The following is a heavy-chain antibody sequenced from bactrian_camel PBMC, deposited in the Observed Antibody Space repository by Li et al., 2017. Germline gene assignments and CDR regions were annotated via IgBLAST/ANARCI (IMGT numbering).Heavy chain of an antibody. Sequence: FLQPFGSLLLSCEHSGFTFNTHYAIYWVRQAPGKGPEWVSAISSGGRTTYVLDSLKGRFTISRDNAKGTVDLQLNNLKPEDTALYYCATDPPGQGGDIAEYTYWGQGTQVTVS. CDR2: ISSGGRTT. V-gene: IGHV3S25*01. CDR1: GFTFNTHY. D-gene: IGHD3*01. J-gene: IGHJ4*01. CDR3: ATDPPGQGGDIAEYTY.